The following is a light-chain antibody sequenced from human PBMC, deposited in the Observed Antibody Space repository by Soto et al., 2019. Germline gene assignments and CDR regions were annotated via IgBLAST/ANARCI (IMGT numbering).Light chain of an antibody. V-gene: IGLV1-47*01. J-gene: IGLJ1*01. CDR2: RNN. Sequence: QSVLTQPPSASWTPGQRVTISCSGSSSKIGSNYVYWYQQLPGTAPKLLIYRNNQRPSGVPDRFSGSKSGTSASRAISGLRSEDGADYYCAAWDDSLSGPLVFGTGTKVTVL. CDR1: SSKIGSNY. CDR3: AAWDDSLSGPLV.